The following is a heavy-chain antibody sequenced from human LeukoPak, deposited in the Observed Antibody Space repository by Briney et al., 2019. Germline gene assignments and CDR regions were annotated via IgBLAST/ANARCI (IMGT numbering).Heavy chain of an antibody. CDR3: ARGLKLLWFGELLLSGAFDI. CDR1: GGSFSGYY. V-gene: IGHV4-34*01. Sequence: PSETLSLTCAVYGGSFSGYYWSWIRQPPGKGLERIGEINHSGSTNYNPSLTSRVTISVDTSKNQFSLKLSSVTAADTAVYYCARGLKLLWFGELLLSGAFDIWGQGTMVTVSS. D-gene: IGHD3-10*01. J-gene: IGHJ3*02. CDR2: INHSGST.